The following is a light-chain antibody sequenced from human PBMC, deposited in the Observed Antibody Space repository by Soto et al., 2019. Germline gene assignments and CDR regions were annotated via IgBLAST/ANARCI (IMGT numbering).Light chain of an antibody. CDR3: QRYHNWPPIT. J-gene: IGKJ5*01. CDR1: QTVISS. CDR2: GAS. V-gene: IGKV3D-15*01. Sequence: EIMLKQSPATLSLSPGDRATLSCRASQTVISSLAWYQQKPGQAPRLLIYGASTRATGIPARFSGSGSGTEFTLTISSPQSEDFAVYYCQRYHNWPPITFGQGTRLEIK.